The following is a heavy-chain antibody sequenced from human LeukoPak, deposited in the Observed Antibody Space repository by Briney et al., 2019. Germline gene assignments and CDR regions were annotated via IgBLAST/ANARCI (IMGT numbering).Heavy chain of an antibody. Sequence: SETLSLTCTVSGYSIGIGYYWGWIRQTPGKGLEGIGSIYHSGATYYNPSLKTRVTMSVDTSKNQFTLKLTSVTAADTAGYYCARDPSPFYSGSYLGFDPWGQGTLVTVSS. CDR2: IYHSGAT. CDR3: ARDPSPFYSGSYLGFDP. D-gene: IGHD1-26*01. CDR1: GYSIGIGYY. J-gene: IGHJ5*02. V-gene: IGHV4-38-2*02.